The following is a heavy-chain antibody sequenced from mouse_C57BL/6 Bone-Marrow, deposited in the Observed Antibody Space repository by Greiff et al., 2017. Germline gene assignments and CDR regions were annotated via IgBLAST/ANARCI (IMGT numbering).Heavy chain of an antibody. V-gene: IGHV1-64*01. CDR1: GYTFTGYW. J-gene: IGHJ4*01. CDR3: ARFAMDY. Sequence: VQLQESGAELVKPGASVKLSCKASGYTFTGYWMHWVKQRPGQGLEWIGMIHPNSGSTNYNEKFKSKVTLTVDKSSSTAYMQLSSLTSEDSAVYYCARFAMDYWGQGTSVTVSS. CDR2: IHPNSGST.